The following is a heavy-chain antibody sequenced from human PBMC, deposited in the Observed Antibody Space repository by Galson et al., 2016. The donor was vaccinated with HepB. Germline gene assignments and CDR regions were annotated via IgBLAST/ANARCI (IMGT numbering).Heavy chain of an antibody. J-gene: IGHJ2*01. CDR1: GFTFSFYA. D-gene: IGHD6-13*01. Sequence: SLRLSCAASGFTFSFYAMTWVRQAPGKGLEWVSAISGFGDGTYYADSVKGRFTISRDNSKNTLYLQMNSLRAEDTAMYYCARKQQLVYDRYWCFDRWGRGTLVTVSS. V-gene: IGHV3-23*01. CDR2: ISGFGDGT. CDR3: ARKQQLVYDRYWCFDR.